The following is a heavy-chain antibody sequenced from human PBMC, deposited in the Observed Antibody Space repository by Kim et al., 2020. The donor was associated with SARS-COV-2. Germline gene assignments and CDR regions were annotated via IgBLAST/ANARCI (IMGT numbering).Heavy chain of an antibody. D-gene: IGHD3-9*01. Sequence: ASVKVSCKASGYTFTSYGISWVRQAPGQGLEWMGWISAYNGNTNYAQKLRGRVTMTTDTSTSTAYMELRSLRSDDTAVYYCARDRNRGYDILTGYYRSGVYFDYWGQGTLVTVSS. CDR3: ARDRNRGYDILTGYYRSGVYFDY. CDR1: GYTFTSYG. V-gene: IGHV1-18*04. CDR2: ISAYNGNT. J-gene: IGHJ4*02.